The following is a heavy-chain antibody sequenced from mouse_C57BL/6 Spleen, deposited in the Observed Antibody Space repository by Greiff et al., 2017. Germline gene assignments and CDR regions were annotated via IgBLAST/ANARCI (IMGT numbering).Heavy chain of an antibody. CDR3: AREGNYYGSSGYFDY. CDR1: GYTFTSYW. CDR2: IHPNSGST. Sequence: QVQLQQPGAELVKPGASVKLSCKASGYTFTSYWMHWVKQRPGQGLEWIGMIHPNSGSTNYNEKFKSKATLTVDKSSSTAYMQLSSLTSEDSAVYYCAREGNYYGSSGYFDYWGQGTTLTVSS. J-gene: IGHJ2*01. D-gene: IGHD1-1*01. V-gene: IGHV1-64*01.